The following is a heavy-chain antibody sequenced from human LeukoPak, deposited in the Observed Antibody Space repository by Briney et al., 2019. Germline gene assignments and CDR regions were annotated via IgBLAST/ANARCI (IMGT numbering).Heavy chain of an antibody. CDR1: GGSVSTCHYY. D-gene: IGHD2-2*02. V-gene: IGHV4-39*01. CDR3: ARSWAPGYCSSTTCYNFDY. J-gene: IGHJ4*02. CDR2: IYYSGRT. Sequence: KASETLSLTCTVSGGSVSTCHYYWGWIRQPPGKGLEWIGYIYYSGRTYYNPSLKSRVTISVDTSKNEFSLKLSSVTAADTAVYYCARSWAPGYCSSTTCYNFDYWGQGTLVTVSS.